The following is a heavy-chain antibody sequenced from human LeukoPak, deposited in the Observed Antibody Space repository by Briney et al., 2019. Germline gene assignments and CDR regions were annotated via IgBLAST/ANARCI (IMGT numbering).Heavy chain of an antibody. V-gene: IGHV4-39*01. CDR3: ARHSQWELERNWFDP. J-gene: IGHJ5*02. D-gene: IGHD1-26*01. CDR2: IYYSVGT. Sequence: PSETLSLTCTVSGGSISSSSYYWGWIRQPPGKGLEWIGSIYYSVGTYYNPSLKSRVTISVDTSKNQFSLKLSSVTAADTAVYYCARHSQWELERNWFDPWGQGTLVTVSS. CDR1: GGSISSSSYY.